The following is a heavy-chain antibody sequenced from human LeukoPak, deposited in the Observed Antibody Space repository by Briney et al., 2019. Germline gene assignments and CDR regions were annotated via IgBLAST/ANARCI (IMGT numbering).Heavy chain of an antibody. CDR2: IKQDGSEK. V-gene: IGHV3-7*03. D-gene: IGHD4-23*01. J-gene: IGHJ4*02. CDR1: GFTFSSYW. Sequence: GGSLRLSCAASGFTFSSYWMSWVRQAPGKGLEWVANIKQDGSEKYYVDSVKGRFTISRDNARNSLYLQMNSLRAEDMALYYCAKDLDYGGNSGLDYWGQGTLVTVSS. CDR3: AKDLDYGGNSGLDY.